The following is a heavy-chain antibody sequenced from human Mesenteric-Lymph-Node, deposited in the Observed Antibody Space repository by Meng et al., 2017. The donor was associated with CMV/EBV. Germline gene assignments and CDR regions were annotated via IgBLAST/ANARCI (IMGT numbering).Heavy chain of an antibody. V-gene: IGHV3-30*02. CDR1: GFTFTNYW. Sequence: GESLKISCAASGFTFTNYWMTWVRQAPGKGLEWVAFLHYDGGEKYYGDSVKGRFTISRDTSKNTLYLQMDSLRPEDTAIYYCATDPHDFWSGKNWFDFWGQGTLVTVSS. CDR3: ATDPHDFWSGKNWFDF. J-gene: IGHJ5*01. D-gene: IGHD3-3*01. CDR2: LHYDGGEK.